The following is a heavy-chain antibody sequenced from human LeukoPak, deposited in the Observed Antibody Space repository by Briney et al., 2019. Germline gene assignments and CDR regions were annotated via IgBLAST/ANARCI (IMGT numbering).Heavy chain of an antibody. J-gene: IGHJ3*02. CDR3: ARGDYYDSSGYYYELLALGAFDI. CDR2: IYYNGST. D-gene: IGHD3-22*01. V-gene: IGHV4-30-4*01. Sequence: XSSXDYYWSWIRXPPGKGLEWIGYIYYNGSTYYNPSLKSRVTISVDTSKNQFSLKLSSVTAADTAVYYCARGDYYDSSGYYYELLALGAFDIWGQGTMVTVSS. CDR1: XSSXDYY.